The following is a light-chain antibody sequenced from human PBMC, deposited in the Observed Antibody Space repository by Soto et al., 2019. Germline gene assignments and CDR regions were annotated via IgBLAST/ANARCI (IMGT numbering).Light chain of an antibody. CDR1: SSDVGGYNY. Sequence: QSALTQPASVSGSPGQSITISCTGTSSDVGGYNYVSWYQQHPGKAPKLMIFDVINRPSGVSNRFSGSKSGNTASLTISGLKAEDEADYYCSSYTSSTTLFGGGTKVTVL. V-gene: IGLV2-14*03. CDR3: SSYTSSTTL. CDR2: DVI. J-gene: IGLJ2*01.